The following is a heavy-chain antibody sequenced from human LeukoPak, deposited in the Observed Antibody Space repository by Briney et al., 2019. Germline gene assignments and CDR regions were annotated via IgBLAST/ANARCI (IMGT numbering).Heavy chain of an antibody. J-gene: IGHJ6*02. CDR1: GGSISSGDYY. CDR2: IYYSGST. V-gene: IGHV4-30-4*01. Sequence: SETLSLTCTVSGGSISSGDYYWSWIRQPPGRGLEWIGYIYYSGSTYYNPSLKSRFTISVYTSKNQFSLKLSSVTAADTAVYYCPRDPQAVYYYYVMDVWGQGTTVTVSS. CDR3: PRDPQAVYYYYVMDV.